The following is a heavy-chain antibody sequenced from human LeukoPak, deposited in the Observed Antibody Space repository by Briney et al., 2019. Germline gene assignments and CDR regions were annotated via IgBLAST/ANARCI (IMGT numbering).Heavy chain of an antibody. CDR1: GFTFSSYP. CDR3: AKGRNDYGDAALNY. CDR2: ISYDGSKK. J-gene: IGHJ4*02. D-gene: IGHD4-17*01. Sequence: PGRSLRLSCAASGFTFSSYPLHWVRQVPGKGLEWVAVISYDGSKKYYADSVKGRFTISRDNSKNTLYLQMNSLRAEDTAGYYCAKGRNDYGDAALNYWGQGTLVTVSS. V-gene: IGHV3-30-3*01.